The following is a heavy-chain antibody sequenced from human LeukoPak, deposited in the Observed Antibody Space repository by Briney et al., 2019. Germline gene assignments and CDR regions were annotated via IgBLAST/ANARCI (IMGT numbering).Heavy chain of an antibody. CDR2: IYDSDT. CDR3: ARGEVYWRTPFDY. V-gene: IGHV4-59*01. D-gene: IGHD1-1*01. CDR1: GGSISSYY. J-gene: IGHJ4*02. Sequence: SETLSLTCTVSGGSISSYYWIWIRQPPGKGLEWVGDIYDSDTRYNPPLKSRVTISVDTSKNQFSLKLSSVTAADTAVYYCARGEVYWRTPFDYWGQGTLVTVSS.